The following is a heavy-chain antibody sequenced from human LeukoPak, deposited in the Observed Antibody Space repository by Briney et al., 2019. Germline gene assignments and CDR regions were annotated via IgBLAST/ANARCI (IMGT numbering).Heavy chain of an antibody. CDR2: IYDSGTT. V-gene: IGHV4-61*02. Sequence: SQTLSLTGTVSGGSISSGDYSWSWIRQPAGKGREWIGRIYDSGTTNYTPSLKSPVTLSMPTRKNQLSLKLTSVSAPDTPVYCGAGEGQYYDGSGYDYGGEDYGGQGTLVSVSS. CDR1: GGSISSGDYS. D-gene: IGHD3-22*01. CDR3: AGEGQYYDGSGYDYGGEDY. J-gene: IGHJ4*02.